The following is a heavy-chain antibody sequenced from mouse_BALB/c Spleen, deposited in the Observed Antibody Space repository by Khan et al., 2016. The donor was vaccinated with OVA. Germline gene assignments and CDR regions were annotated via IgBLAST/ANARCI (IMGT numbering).Heavy chain of an antibody. Sequence: QIPFFPSGPELKKPGETVKISCKASGYTFTNYGMNWVKQAPGKGLKWMGWINTYTGEPTYADDFKGRFAFSLETSASTAYLQINNLKNEDTASYFCASGGYWYFDVWGAGTTVTVSS. V-gene: IGHV9-3-1*01. CDR3: ASGGYWYFDV. CDR2: INTYTGEP. CDR1: GYTFTNYG. J-gene: IGHJ1*01. D-gene: IGHD1-1*02.